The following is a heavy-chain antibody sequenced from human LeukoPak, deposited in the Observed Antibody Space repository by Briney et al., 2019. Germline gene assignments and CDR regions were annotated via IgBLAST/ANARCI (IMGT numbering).Heavy chain of an antibody. CDR2: ISWNGVSI. J-gene: IGHJ5*02. V-gene: IGHV3-9*01. CDR1: GSTFHDHA. Sequence: GGSLRLSCAASGSTFHDHAMHWVRQVPGRGLEWVSGISWNGVSIGYSGSVRGRFTISRDNSKNTLFLQMSSLRAEDTALYYCAKGSSGYFADLWGQGTLVTVSS. CDR3: AKGSSGYFADL. D-gene: IGHD3-22*01.